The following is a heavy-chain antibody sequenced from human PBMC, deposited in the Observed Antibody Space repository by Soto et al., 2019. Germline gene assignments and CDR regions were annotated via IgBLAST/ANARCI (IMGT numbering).Heavy chain of an antibody. J-gene: IGHJ4*01. CDR3: AKALWGDGYNSIFDY. CDR1: GFTFSTYA. CDR2: ISGSGGST. D-gene: IGHD5-12*01. Sequence: EVQLLESGGGLVQPGGSLRLSCVASGFTFSTYAMSWVRQAPGKGLEWVSVISGSGGSTYYADSVKGRFTISSDNSKNTLYLQMNSLRAEDTAVYYCAKALWGDGYNSIFDYWGQGTLVTVSS. V-gene: IGHV3-23*01.